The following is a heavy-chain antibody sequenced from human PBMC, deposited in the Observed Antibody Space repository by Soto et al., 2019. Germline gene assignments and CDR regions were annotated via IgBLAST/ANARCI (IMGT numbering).Heavy chain of an antibody. D-gene: IGHD6-19*01. V-gene: IGHV3-7*01. CDR1: GFNFKSYD. J-gene: IGHJ6*02. CDR2: IKKDGSEK. Sequence: PGGSLRLSCAASGFNFKSYDMFWVRQAPGKGLEWVANIKKDGSEKYYVDSVKGRFIISRDNAKNSLYLQMNYLRAEDTAVYYCARDADASGWYHYGMDVWGQGTMVTVSS. CDR3: ARDADASGWYHYGMDV.